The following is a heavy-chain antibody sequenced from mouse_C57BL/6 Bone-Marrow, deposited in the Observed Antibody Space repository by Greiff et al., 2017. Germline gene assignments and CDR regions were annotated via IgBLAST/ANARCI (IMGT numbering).Heavy chain of an antibody. D-gene: IGHD2-14*01. J-gene: IGHJ2*01. CDR2: ISSGSSTI. CDR3: ARRYDPRFDY. Sequence: EVQLVESGGGLVKPGGSLKLSCAASGFTFSDSGMHWVRQAPEKGLEWVAYISSGSSTIYYADTVKGRFTISRDNAKNTLVLQLTSLRSEDTAMYYCARRYDPRFDYWGQGTTLTVSS. V-gene: IGHV5-17*01. CDR1: GFTFSDSG.